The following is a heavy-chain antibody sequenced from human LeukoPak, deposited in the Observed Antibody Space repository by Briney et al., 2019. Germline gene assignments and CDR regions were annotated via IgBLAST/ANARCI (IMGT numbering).Heavy chain of an antibody. CDR2: IIRDGSSI. V-gene: IGHV3-74*01. J-gene: IGHJ3*02. D-gene: IGHD6-19*01. CDR1: GFTFSSYC. Sequence: GRSLRLSCAASGFTFSSYCMHCVRHAPRKGLGWGSRIIRDGSSIRPADFVKRRFSISRDNATHTLYVQMNSLRGEGTAVYYCARDDVDIAVAASGAFDIWGEGKMVTVSS. CDR3: ARDDVDIAVAASGAFDI.